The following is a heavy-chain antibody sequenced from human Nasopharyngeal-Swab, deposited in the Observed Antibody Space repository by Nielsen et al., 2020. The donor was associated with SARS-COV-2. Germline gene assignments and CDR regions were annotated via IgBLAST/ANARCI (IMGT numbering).Heavy chain of an antibody. CDR3: ARGRDYYDSSGYYEGSDYYYGMDV. D-gene: IGHD3-22*01. CDR2: INPSGGST. V-gene: IGHV1-46*01. Sequence: ASVKVSCKASGYTFTSYYMHWVRQAPGQGLEWMGIINPSGGSTSYAQKFQGRVTMTSDTSTSTVYMELSSLRSEDTAVYYCARGRDYYDSSGYYEGSDYYYGMDVWGQGTTVTVSS. CDR1: GYTFTSYY. J-gene: IGHJ6*02.